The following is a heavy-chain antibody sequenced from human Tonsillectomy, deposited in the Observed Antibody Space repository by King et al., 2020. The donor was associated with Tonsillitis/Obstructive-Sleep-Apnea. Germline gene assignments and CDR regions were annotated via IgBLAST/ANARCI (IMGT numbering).Heavy chain of an antibody. CDR1: GGSISSSSYY. CDR2: IYYSGST. J-gene: IGHJ5*02. Sequence: PLQESGPGLVKPSETLSLTCTVSGGSISSSSYYWGWIRQPPGKGLEWIGSIYYSGSTYYNPSLKSRVTISVDTSKNQFSLKLSSVTAADTAVYYCARQEASRSPGWFDPWGQGTLVTVSS. CDR3: ARQEASRSPGWFDP. D-gene: IGHD1-26*01. V-gene: IGHV4-39*01.